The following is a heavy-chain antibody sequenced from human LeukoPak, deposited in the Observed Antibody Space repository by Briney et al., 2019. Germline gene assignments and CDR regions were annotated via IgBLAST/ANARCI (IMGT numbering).Heavy chain of an antibody. Sequence: PGGSLRLSCAASGFTLSRHGMHWVRQAPGKGLGWVAVISNDGSNKYYAESVKGRFTISRDIYKNTLYLQMNSLRGEDTAVYYCARDEEGIRYFDWLLDYWGQGTLVTVSS. V-gene: IGHV3-30*03. J-gene: IGHJ4*02. CDR3: ARDEEGIRYFDWLLDY. CDR1: GFTLSRHG. D-gene: IGHD3-9*01. CDR2: ISNDGSNK.